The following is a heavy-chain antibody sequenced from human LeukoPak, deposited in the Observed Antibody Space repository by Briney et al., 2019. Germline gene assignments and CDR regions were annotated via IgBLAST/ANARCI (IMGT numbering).Heavy chain of an antibody. Sequence: GGSLRLSCAAPGFTFSSYAMHWVRQAPGKGLEWVALISYDGSNKYYADSVKGRFTISRDNSKNTLYLQMNSLRAEDTAVYYCAKDKSTTDPFPKVVPAAMNYWGQGTLVTVSS. D-gene: IGHD2-2*01. CDR2: ISYDGSNK. V-gene: IGHV3-30-3*01. CDR1: GFTFSSYA. J-gene: IGHJ4*02. CDR3: AKDKSTTDPFPKVVPAAMNY.